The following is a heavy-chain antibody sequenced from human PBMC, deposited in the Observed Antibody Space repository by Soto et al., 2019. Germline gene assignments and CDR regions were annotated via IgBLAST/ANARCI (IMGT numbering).Heavy chain of an antibody. J-gene: IGHJ4*02. CDR2: ISPSSGYT. D-gene: IGHD3-10*01. CDR3: ARDGDGSGRHYEY. CDR1: GYSFSSFG. Sequence: QVQLVQSGAEVKKPGASAKVSCKASGYSFSSFGFNWVRQAPGQGLEWMGWISPSSGYTNYAQNLQGRVTMTTDTLTTTVYMELRSLRSDDTAVYYCARDGDGSGRHYEYWGQGTLVTVSS. V-gene: IGHV1-18*01.